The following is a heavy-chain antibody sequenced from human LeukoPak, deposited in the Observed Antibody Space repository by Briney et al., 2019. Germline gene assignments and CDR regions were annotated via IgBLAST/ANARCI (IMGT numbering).Heavy chain of an antibody. D-gene: IGHD3-16*01. V-gene: IGHV1-8*01. CDR1: GYTFTSYD. Sequence: ASVKVSCKASGYTFTSYDINWVRQASGQGLEWMGWMNPNSGNTGYAQKFQGRVTMTRNTSISTAYMELSSLRSEDTAVYYCARGGDSPEGGSFDYWGQGTLVTVSS. CDR3: ARGGDSPEGGSFDY. CDR2: MNPNSGNT. J-gene: IGHJ4*02.